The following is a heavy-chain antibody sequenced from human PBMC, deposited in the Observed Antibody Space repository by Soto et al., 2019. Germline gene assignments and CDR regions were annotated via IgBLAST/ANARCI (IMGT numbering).Heavy chain of an antibody. CDR2: IYYSGST. V-gene: IGHV4-59*01. CDR1: GGSISSYY. Sequence: PSETLSLTCTVSGGSISSYYWSWIRQPPGKGLEWIGYIYYSGSTNYNPSLKSRVTISVDTSKNQFSLKLSSVTAADTAVYYCASIRYDFWRGSGWFDPWGQGTPVTVSS. CDR3: ASIRYDFWRGSGWFDP. D-gene: IGHD3-3*01. J-gene: IGHJ5*02.